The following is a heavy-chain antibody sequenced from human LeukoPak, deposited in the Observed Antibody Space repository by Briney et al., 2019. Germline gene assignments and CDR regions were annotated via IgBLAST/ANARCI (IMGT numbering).Heavy chain of an antibody. CDR2: IDSTSIYI. V-gene: IGHV3-21*06. J-gene: IGHJ4*02. Sequence: GGTLRLSCVASGFYYNNYGMNWVRQAPGKGLEWVSSIDSTSIYIYYTESMKGRFTISRDNAKNSLYLQMNSLRVEDTAVYYCARVGGYSYGLADYWGQGTLVTVSS. CDR1: GFYYNNYG. CDR3: ARVGGYSYGLADY. D-gene: IGHD5-18*01.